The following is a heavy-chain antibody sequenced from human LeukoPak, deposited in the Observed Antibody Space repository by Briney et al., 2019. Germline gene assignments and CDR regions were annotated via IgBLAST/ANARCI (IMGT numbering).Heavy chain of an antibody. CDR3: ARPSDSSGYDLGFDY. J-gene: IGHJ4*02. CDR1: GYSFTSYW. D-gene: IGHD3-22*01. CDR2: IYPGDSDT. V-gene: IGHV5-51*01. Sequence: GESLKISCKGSGYSFTSYWIGWVRQMPGKGLEWMGIIYPGDSDTRYSPSFQGQVTIPADKSISTAYLQWSRLKASDTAMYYCARPSDSSGYDLGFDYWGQGTLVTVSS.